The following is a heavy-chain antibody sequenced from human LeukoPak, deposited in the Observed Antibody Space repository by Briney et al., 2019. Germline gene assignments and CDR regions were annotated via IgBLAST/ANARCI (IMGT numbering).Heavy chain of an antibody. CDR3: ARDLGICSGWYCGAFDI. V-gene: IGHV3-30*04. J-gene: IGHJ3*02. CDR2: ISYDGSNK. Sequence: PGRSLRLSCAASGFTFSSYAMHWVRQAPGKGLEWVAVISYDGSNKYYADSVKGRFTISRDNSKNTLYLQMNSLRAEDTAVYYCARDLGICSGWYCGAFDIWGQGTMVTVSS. D-gene: IGHD6-19*01. CDR1: GFTFSSYA.